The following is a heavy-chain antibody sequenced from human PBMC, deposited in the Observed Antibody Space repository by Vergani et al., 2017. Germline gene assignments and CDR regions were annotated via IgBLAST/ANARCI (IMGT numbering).Heavy chain of an antibody. CDR2: INWNSDSI. D-gene: IGHD6-13*01. CDR1: GFTFDDYA. CDR3: VKYIAASGNYWYFDL. J-gene: IGHJ2*01. V-gene: IGHV3-9*01. Sequence: EVQLVESGGGLVQPGRSLRLSCAASGFTFDDYAMHWVRQAPGQGLEWVSGINWNSDSIAYADSVKGRFTISRDNAKNSLYLQMNSLRAEDTALYYCVKYIAASGNYWYFDLWGRGTLVTVSS.